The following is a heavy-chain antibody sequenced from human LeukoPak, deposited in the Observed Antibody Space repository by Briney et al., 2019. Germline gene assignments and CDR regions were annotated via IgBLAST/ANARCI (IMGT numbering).Heavy chain of an antibody. CDR3: ARHSQWLVRVLDY. Sequence: SETLSLTCAVYGGSFSGYYWSWVRQPPGKGLEWIGENNHSGSTNYNPSLKSRVTISVDTSKNQFSLKLSSVTAADTAVYYCARHSQWLVRVLDYWGQGTLVTVSS. V-gene: IGHV4-34*01. CDR1: GGSFSGYY. J-gene: IGHJ4*02. CDR2: NNHSGST. D-gene: IGHD6-19*01.